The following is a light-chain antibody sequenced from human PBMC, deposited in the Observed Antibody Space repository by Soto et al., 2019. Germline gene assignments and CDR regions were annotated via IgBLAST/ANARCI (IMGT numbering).Light chain of an antibody. CDR3: QQYNNWPLT. CDR2: GAS. V-gene: IGKV3-15*01. Sequence: EIVMTQSPATLSVSPGERATLSCRASQSVSSNLAWYQQKTGQAPRLLIYGASTRATGIPARFSGSGSGTEFTLTISSLQSEDFAVYYCQQYNNWPLTFGGGTKVELQ. CDR1: QSVSSN. J-gene: IGKJ4*01.